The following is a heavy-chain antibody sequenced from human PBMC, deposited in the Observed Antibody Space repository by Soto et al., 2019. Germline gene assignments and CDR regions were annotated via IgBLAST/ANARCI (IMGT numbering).Heavy chain of an antibody. Sequence: QVQLVQSGAEVKKPGSSVKVSCKSSGDTFSSYAISWVRQAPGQGLEWMGGTIPMLGTPSYAQKFQDRVTITADKFTSTAYMELSGLRSEDTAVYYCAKEKSRYDRSGYYRPDYWGQGTLVTVSS. CDR2: TIPMLGTP. CDR3: AKEKSRYDRSGYYRPDY. CDR1: GDTFSSYA. D-gene: IGHD3-22*01. J-gene: IGHJ4*02. V-gene: IGHV1-69*06.